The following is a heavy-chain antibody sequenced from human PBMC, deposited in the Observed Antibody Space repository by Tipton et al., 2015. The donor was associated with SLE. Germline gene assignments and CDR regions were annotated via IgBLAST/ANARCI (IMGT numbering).Heavy chain of an antibody. CDR2: VSSDGTTT. J-gene: IGHJ4*02. V-gene: IGHV3-74*01. CDR3: AKDQDSGSFIDY. CDR1: SFTFSSYW. D-gene: IGHD6-19*01. Sequence: SLRLSCVDSSFTFSSYWMHWVRQAPSKGLVWVARVSSDGTTTSYADSVKGRFTISRDNAENTLFLQMNSLRPEDTALYYCAKDQDSGSFIDYWGQGTLVTVSA.